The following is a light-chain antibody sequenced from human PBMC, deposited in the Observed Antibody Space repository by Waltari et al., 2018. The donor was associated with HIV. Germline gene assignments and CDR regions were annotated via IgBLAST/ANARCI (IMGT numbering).Light chain of an antibody. CDR1: RDIRND. J-gene: IGKJ5*01. Sequence: DIKMSQVPSSLSASVGDRVTITCRASRDIRNDLAWYQQKAGEAPKLLIYAASILRSGVPSRFRGSGSGTDFTLTIDGLQPEDVASYYCQNYDSAPVAFGQGTRLEI. V-gene: IGKV1-27*01. CDR3: QNYDSAPVA. CDR2: AAS.